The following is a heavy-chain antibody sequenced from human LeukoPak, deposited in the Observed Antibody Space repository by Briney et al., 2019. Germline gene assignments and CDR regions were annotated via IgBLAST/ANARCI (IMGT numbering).Heavy chain of an antibody. CDR2: ISWDGGST. Sequence: GGSLRLSCAASGFTFDDYAMHWVRQAPGKGLEWVSLISWDGGSTYYADSVKGRFTISRDNSKNTLYLQMNSLRAEDTAVYYCAKNHVRRLSTSGNFDYWGQGTLVTVSS. J-gene: IGHJ4*02. V-gene: IGHV3-43D*04. CDR3: AKNHVRRLSTSGNFDY. CDR1: GFTFDDYA. D-gene: IGHD2-2*01.